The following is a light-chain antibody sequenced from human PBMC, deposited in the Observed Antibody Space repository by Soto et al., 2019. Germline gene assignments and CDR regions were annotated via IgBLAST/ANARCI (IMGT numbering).Light chain of an antibody. J-gene: IGLJ1*01. Sequence: SALAQPPPPFRSPGHSVPISCAWTTKAVGGYNYVSWYQHHPGKAPKLIIYEVYKRPSGVPDRFSGSKSGNTAALTVSGLQAEDEADYYCSSYVGTNSYVFGTGTKVTVL. CDR1: TKAVGGYNY. CDR3: SSYVGTNSYV. CDR2: EVY. V-gene: IGLV2-8*01.